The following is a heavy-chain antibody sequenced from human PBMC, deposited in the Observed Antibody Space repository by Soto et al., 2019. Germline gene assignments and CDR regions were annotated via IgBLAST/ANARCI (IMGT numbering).Heavy chain of an antibody. CDR3: ARMQIPTASVDF. D-gene: IGHD2-2*01. J-gene: IGHJ4*02. CDR1: GFTFSSYAM. CDR2: IDWDDDK. Sequence: LRLSCAASGFTFSSYAMSWIRRPPGKALEWLARIDWDDDKYYNTSLKSRLAISKDTSKNQVVLTMTNMDPVDTATYYCARMQIPTASVDFWGQGTQVTVSS. V-gene: IGHV2-70*11.